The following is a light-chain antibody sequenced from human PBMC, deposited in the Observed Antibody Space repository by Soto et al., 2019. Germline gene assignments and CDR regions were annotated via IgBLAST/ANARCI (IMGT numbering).Light chain of an antibody. V-gene: IGKV3-15*01. CDR3: QQYNNWPPWT. Sequence: EIVMTQSPASLSVSPGERATISCRASQSVSSNLAWYQQKPGQAPSLLIYGASTRATGVPARFSGSGSGTEFTLTISSLQSEDFAVYYCQQYNNWPPWTFGQGTKVDIK. CDR2: GAS. J-gene: IGKJ1*01. CDR1: QSVSSN.